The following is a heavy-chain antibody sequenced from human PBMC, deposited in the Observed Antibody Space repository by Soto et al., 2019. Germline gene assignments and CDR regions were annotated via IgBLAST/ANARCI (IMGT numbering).Heavy chain of an antibody. CDR1: GGSISSYY. CDR3: ARTYGGYYDY. J-gene: IGHJ4*02. V-gene: IGHV4-59*01. Sequence: SETLSLTCTVSGGSISSYYWSWIRQPPGKGLEWIGYIYYSGSTNYNPSLKSRVTKSVDTSKNQFSLKLRSVTAADTAVYYCARTYGGYYDYWGQGTLVTVSS. D-gene: IGHD2-8*01. CDR2: IYYSGST.